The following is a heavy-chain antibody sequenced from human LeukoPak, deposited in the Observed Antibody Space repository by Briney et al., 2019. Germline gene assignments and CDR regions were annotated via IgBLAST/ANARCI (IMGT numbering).Heavy chain of an antibody. J-gene: IGHJ4*02. CDR1: GFTFGNYA. CDR2: ISAST. V-gene: IGHV3-23*01. CDR3: ARRLYSTGWYTLDY. D-gene: IGHD6-19*01. Sequence: PGGSLRLSYAASGFTFGNYAMSWVRRAPGKGLEWVSGISASTYYADSVKGRFTISRDNSKNTLYLQMNSLRAEDTAIYYCARRLYSTGWYTLDYWGQGTLVTVSS.